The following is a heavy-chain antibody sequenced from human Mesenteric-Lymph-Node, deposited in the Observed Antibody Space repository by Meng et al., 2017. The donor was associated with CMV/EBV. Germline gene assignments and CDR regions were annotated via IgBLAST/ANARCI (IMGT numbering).Heavy chain of an antibody. CDR1: TASITSSTS. CDR3: ARTYCSSSSCFYFDH. D-gene: IGHD2-15*01. J-gene: IGHJ4*02. V-gene: IGHV4-4*02. Sequence: STASITSSTSWACVRQPPGKGLEWIGEIHHSGSTNRNPSLKSQVTISLDKSKNQFSLKLTSVTAADTAVYYCARTYCSSSSCFYFDHWGQGTLVTVSS. CDR2: IHHSGST.